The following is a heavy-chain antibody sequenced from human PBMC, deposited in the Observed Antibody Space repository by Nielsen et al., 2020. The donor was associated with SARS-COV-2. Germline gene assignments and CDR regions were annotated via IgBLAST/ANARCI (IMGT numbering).Heavy chain of an antibody. CDR3: ARARGVEYSSGWQLFDY. CDR1: GVSISSSSYY. V-gene: IGHV4-39*06. J-gene: IGHJ4*02. D-gene: IGHD6-19*01. Sequence: SETLSLTCTVSGVSISSSSYYWGWIRQPPGKGLEWIGRIYHSGSTNYNPSLKSRVTISVDTSKYQFLLKLSSVTAADTAVYYCARARGVEYSSGWQLFDYWGQGTLVTVSS. CDR2: IYHSGST.